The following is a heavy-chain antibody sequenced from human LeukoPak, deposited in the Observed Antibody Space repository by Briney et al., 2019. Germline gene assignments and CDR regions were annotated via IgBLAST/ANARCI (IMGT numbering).Heavy chain of an antibody. D-gene: IGHD5-18*01. J-gene: IGHJ4*02. CDR3: ARMGYSYGDETGY. CDR1: GFTFSSYG. CDR2: ISFDGSNR. Sequence: GGSLRLSCAASGFTFSSYGMHWVRQAPGKGLEWVSVISFDGSNRYYADSVKGRFTISRDNSKNTLYLQMNSLRAEDTAVYYCARMGYSYGDETGYWGQGTLVTVSS. V-gene: IGHV3-30*03.